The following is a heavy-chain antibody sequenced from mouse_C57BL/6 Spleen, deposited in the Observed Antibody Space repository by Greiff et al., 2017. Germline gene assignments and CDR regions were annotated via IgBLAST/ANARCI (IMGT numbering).Heavy chain of an antibody. CDR2: IYPSDSET. CDR1: GYTFTSYW. J-gene: IGHJ3*01. V-gene: IGHV1-61*01. D-gene: IGHD2-2*01. CDR3: ARGLRRGPY. Sequence: VQLQQPGAELVRPGSSVKLSCKASGYTFTSYWMDWVKQRPGQGLEWIGNIYPSDSETHYNQKFKDKATLTVDKSSSTAYMQLSSLTSEDSAVYYGARGLRRGPYWGQGTLVTVSA.